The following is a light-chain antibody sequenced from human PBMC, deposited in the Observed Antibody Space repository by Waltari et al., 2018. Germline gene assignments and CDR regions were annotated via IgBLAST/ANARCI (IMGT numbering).Light chain of an antibody. CDR3: SSYRTTTTRL. Sequence: QSALTQPASVSGSPGQSITISCTGTSSDVGGYNYVPWYQQHPGKAPKLIIYDVSERPSGVSTRFSGSKSGNTASLTISGLQAEDEADYYCSSYRTTTTRLFGGGTKVTVL. CDR2: DVS. CDR1: SSDVGGYNY. V-gene: IGLV2-14*03. J-gene: IGLJ2*01.